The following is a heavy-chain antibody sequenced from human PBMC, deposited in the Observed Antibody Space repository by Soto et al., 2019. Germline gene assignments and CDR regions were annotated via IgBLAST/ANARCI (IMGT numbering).Heavy chain of an antibody. CDR1: GYTLTELS. J-gene: IGHJ6*02. D-gene: IGHD3-22*01. CDR2: FDPEDGET. Sequence: ASVKVSCKVSGYTLTELSMHWVRQAPGKGLEWMGGFDPEDGETIDAQKFQGRVTMTEDTSTDTAYMELSSLRSEDPAVYYCATGGYDSSGYYSGRYYGMDVWGQGTTVTVSS. CDR3: ATGGYDSSGYYSGRYYGMDV. V-gene: IGHV1-24*01.